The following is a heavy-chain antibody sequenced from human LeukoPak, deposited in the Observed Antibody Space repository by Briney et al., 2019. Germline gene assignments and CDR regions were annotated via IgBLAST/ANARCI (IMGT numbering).Heavy chain of an antibody. CDR3: ARDTWIGMGRWFDP. CDR1: GDSISNFP. Sequence: SETLSLTCTVSGDSISNFPWSWIRQSPGQGLEWIGYIYYSGDSKYNPSLKSRVSISMDMSKNQFSLRLSSVTAADTAVYYCARDTWIGMGRWFDPWGQGTLVTVSS. J-gene: IGHJ5*02. D-gene: IGHD5-12*01. CDR2: IYYSGDS. V-gene: IGHV4-59*01.